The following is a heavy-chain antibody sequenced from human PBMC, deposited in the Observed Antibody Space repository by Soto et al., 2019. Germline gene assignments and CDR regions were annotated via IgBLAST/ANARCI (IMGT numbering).Heavy chain of an antibody. CDR2: IYYSGST. D-gene: IGHD3-22*01. CDR1: GGSVSSGSYY. V-gene: IGHV4-61*01. Sequence: SETLSLTCTVSGGSVSSGSYYWSWIRQPPGKGLEWIGYIYYSGSTNYNPSLKSRVAISVDTSKNQFSLKLSSVTAADTAVYYCARDQGLSGYTNYYYYYGMDVWGQGTTVTVSS. J-gene: IGHJ6*02. CDR3: ARDQGLSGYTNYYYYYGMDV.